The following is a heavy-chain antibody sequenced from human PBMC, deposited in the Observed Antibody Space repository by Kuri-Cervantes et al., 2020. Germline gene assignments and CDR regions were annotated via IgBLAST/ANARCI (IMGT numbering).Heavy chain of an antibody. V-gene: IGHV3-7*01. Sequence: GGSLRLSVAASGFTFDDYGMSWVRQAPGKGLEWVANVDPDGSEKYYVDSVKGRFTISRDNAKNSVYLQMNSLGVEDTALYYCARVEGGGWGQGTLVTVSS. CDR2: VDPDGSEK. J-gene: IGHJ4*02. D-gene: IGHD3-16*01. CDR3: ARVEGGG. CDR1: GFTFDDYG.